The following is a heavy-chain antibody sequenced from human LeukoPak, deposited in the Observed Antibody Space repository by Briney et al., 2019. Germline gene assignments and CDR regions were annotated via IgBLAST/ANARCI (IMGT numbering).Heavy chain of an antibody. Sequence: SEALSLTCTVSGGSMSSSTYYWGWIRQPPGKGLEWIGSIYYSGSTYYNPSLKSRVTISLDTSKNQFSLKLSSVTAADTAVYYCANFFNFDGFDIWGQGTMVTVSS. V-gene: IGHV4-39*01. CDR1: GGSMSSSTYY. D-gene: IGHD1-1*01. J-gene: IGHJ3*02. CDR2: IYYSGST. CDR3: ANFFNFDGFDI.